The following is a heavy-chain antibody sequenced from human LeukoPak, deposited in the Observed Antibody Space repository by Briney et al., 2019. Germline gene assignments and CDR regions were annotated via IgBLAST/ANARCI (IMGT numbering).Heavy chain of an antibody. CDR3: AREGHTYGSDY. CDR1: GFTFSSYS. J-gene: IGHJ4*02. Sequence: PGGSLRLSCAASGFTFSSYSMNWVRQAPGKGLEWVSYISSSSRTIYYADSVKGRFTISRDNAKNSLYLQMNSLRAGDTAVYYCAREGHTYGSDYWGQGTLVTVSS. D-gene: IGHD3-10*01. V-gene: IGHV3-48*01. CDR2: ISSSSRTI.